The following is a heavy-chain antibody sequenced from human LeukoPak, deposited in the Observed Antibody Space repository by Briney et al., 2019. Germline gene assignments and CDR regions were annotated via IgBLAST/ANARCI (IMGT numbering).Heavy chain of an antibody. Sequence: ASVKVSCKASGYTFSNYDVNWVRQAPGQGLEWMGWINPNSGGTNYAQKFQGRVTMTRDTSISTAYMELSRLRSDDTAVYYCARGVVGATEARSGHYYYYYMDVWGKGTTVTVSS. D-gene: IGHD1-26*01. CDR1: GYTFSNYD. CDR3: ARGVVGATEARSGHYYYYYMDV. CDR2: INPNSGGT. V-gene: IGHV1-2*02. J-gene: IGHJ6*03.